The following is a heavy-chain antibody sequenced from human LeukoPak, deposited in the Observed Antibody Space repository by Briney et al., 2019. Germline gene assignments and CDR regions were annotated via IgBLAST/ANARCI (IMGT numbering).Heavy chain of an antibody. J-gene: IGHJ6*03. V-gene: IGHV1-2*02. Sequence: ASVKVSCKASGYTFTGFYMHWVRQAPGQGLEWMGWINPNSGDTNYAQKFQGRVTVTRDTSISTAYMELSRLRSDDTAVYYCARDRGVDYCSGGSCSHYYYYMDAWGKGTTVTISS. CDR2: INPNSGDT. CDR3: ARDRGVDYCSGGSCSHYYYYMDA. CDR1: GYTFTGFY. D-gene: IGHD2-15*01.